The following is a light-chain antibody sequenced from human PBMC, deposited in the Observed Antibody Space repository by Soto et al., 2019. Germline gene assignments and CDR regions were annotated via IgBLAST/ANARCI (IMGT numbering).Light chain of an antibody. CDR1: SSDVGGYYY. Sequence: QSALTQPPSASGSPGQSVTISCTGTSSDVGGYYYVSWYQQYPGKAPKLMIYEVNMRPSGVPDRFSGSRSGNTASLTVYGLQAEDEADYYCNPKAGSNNWLVLGGGTKLTVL. J-gene: IGLJ2*01. CDR3: NPKAGSNNWLV. V-gene: IGLV2-8*01. CDR2: EVN.